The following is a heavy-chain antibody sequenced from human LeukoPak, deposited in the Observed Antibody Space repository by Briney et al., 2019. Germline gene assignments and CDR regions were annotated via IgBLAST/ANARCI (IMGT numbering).Heavy chain of an antibody. CDR1: GGSISSYY. V-gene: IGHV4-59*01. J-gene: IGHJ6*03. CDR2: IYYSGST. D-gene: IGHD3-3*01. Sequence: SETLSLTCTVSGGSISSYYWSWIRQPPGKGLEWIGYIYYSGSTNYNPSLKSRVTISVDTSKNQFSLKLSSVTAADTAVYYCSATKHRDFWSGYPTPQEGYYMDVWGKGTTVTVSS. CDR3: SATKHRDFWSGYPTPQEGYYMDV.